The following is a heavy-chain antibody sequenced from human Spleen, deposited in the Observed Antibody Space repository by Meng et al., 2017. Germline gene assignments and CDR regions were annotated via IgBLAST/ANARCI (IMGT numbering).Heavy chain of an antibody. V-gene: IGHV1-18*01. CDR3: ARGTPGRSYSDY. CDR2: PGAHDGDT. J-gene: IGHJ4*02. D-gene: IGHD3-10*01. CDR1: DYTFTGYG. Sequence: QVQPVQSGAEVKKPGASVIVSCKASDYTFTGYGVSWVRQAPGQGLEWVAWPGAHDGDTSHAPKFQGRVTVSADRPTATAYMELRSLRSDDTAVYYCARGTPGRSYSDYWGQGTLVTVSS.